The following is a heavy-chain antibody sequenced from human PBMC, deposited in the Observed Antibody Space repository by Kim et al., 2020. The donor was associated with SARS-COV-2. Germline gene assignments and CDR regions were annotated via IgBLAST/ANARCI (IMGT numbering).Heavy chain of an antibody. Sequence: DSVKDRFTTSRDNAKNSLYLQMNSLRAEDTAVYYCARVSGATSYYYYGMDVWGQGTTVTVSS. CDR3: ARVSGATSYYYYGMDV. D-gene: IGHD1-26*01. V-gene: IGHV3-48*01. J-gene: IGHJ6*02.